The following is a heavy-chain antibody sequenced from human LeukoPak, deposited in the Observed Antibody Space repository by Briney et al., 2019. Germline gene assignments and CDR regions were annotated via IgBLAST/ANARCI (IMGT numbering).Heavy chain of an antibody. Sequence: GGSLRLSCAASGFTVSSNYMSWVRQARGKGLEWVSVIYSGGSTYYADSVKGRFTISRDNSKNTLYLQMNSLRAEDTAVYYCARASDFYYYYYMDVWGKGTTVTISS. CDR3: ARASDFYYYYYMDV. J-gene: IGHJ6*03. CDR2: IYSGGST. CDR1: GFTVSSNY. V-gene: IGHV3-53*01.